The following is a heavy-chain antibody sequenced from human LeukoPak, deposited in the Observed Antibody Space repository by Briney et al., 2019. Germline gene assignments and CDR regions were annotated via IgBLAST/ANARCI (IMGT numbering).Heavy chain of an antibody. CDR3: AKGPLSHFDY. D-gene: IGHD2/OR15-2a*01. J-gene: IGHJ4*02. CDR2: ISGSGGST. CDR1: GFTVISNY. V-gene: IGHV3-23*01. Sequence: GGSLRLSCAASGFTVISNYMIWVRQAPGKGLEWVSAISGSGGSTYYAVSVKGRFTISRDNSKNTLYLQMNSLRAEDTAVYYCAKGPLSHFDYWGQGTLVTVSS.